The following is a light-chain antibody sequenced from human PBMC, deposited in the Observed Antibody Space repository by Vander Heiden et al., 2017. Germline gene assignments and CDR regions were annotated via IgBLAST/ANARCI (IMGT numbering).Light chain of an antibody. V-gene: IGLV1-36*01. CDR3: AAWDDSLNGVV. CDR1: SSTIGNNA. Sequence: QSVLTQPPSVSEAPRQRVTISCSGSSSTIGNNAVTWYQQLPGKAPKLLIYDDDRRPSGVSDRFSGSKSGTSASLATSGLQSEEEADYYCAAWDDSLNGVVFGGGTKLTVL. J-gene: IGLJ2*01. CDR2: DDD.